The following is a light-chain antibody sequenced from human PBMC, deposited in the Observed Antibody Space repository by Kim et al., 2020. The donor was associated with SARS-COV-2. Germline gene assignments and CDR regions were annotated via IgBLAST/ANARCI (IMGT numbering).Light chain of an antibody. CDR1: SGSIASTK. CDR3: QSFDSNIQV. CDR2: ENN. J-gene: IGLJ3*02. Sequence: NFMLTQPHSVSESPGKTVTISCTRSSGSIASTKVQWYQQRPGTSPTAVIFENNQRPSGVPDRFSGSIDGSSNSASLTISGLKTEDEADYYCQSFDSNIQVFGGGTQLNVL. V-gene: IGLV6-57*01.